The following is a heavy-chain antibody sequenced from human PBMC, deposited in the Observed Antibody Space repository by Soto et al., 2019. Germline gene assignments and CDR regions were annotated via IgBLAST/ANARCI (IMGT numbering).Heavy chain of an antibody. J-gene: IGHJ5*02. V-gene: IGHV4-34*01. CDR2: INHSGST. Sequence: SETLSLTCAVYGGSLSGYYWSWIRQPPGKGLEWIGEINHSGSTNYNPSLKSRVTISVDTSKNQFSLKLSSVTAADTAVYYCARYRKYSSSFNWLDPWGQGTLVTVSS. CDR1: GGSLSGYY. D-gene: IGHD6-6*01. CDR3: ARYRKYSSSFNWLDP.